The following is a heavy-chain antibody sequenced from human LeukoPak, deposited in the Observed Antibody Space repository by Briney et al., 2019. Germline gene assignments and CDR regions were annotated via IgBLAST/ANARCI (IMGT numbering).Heavy chain of an antibody. Sequence: PGGSLRLSCAASGFTFSSYWMHWVRQPPGTVLVWVSRITSDGSTTSYADSVKGRFTISRDNAKNTLSLQMNSLRVEDTAVYYCARYNERYHAVDYWGQGTLVTVSS. CDR1: GFTFSSYW. D-gene: IGHD2-2*01. J-gene: IGHJ4*02. CDR3: ARYNERYHAVDY. CDR2: ITSDGSTT. V-gene: IGHV3-74*01.